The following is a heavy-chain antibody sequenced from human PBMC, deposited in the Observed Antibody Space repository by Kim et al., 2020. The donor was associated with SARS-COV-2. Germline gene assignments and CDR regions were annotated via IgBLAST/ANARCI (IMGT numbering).Heavy chain of an antibody. Sequence: GGSLRLSCAASGFTFNSYSMDWVRQAPGKGLEWIAYIRNSGSPADYADSVKGRFTISRDNVKNLLFLQMDSLRAEDTGVYYCARDLDSYSSSWSLAFWGQGTLVTV. CDR3: ARDLDSYSSSWSLAF. J-gene: IGHJ4*02. CDR2: IRNSGSPA. CDR1: GFTFNSYS. V-gene: IGHV3-48*01. D-gene: IGHD6-13*01.